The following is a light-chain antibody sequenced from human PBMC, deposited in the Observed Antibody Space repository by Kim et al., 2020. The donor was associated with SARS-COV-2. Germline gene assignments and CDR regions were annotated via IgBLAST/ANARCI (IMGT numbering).Light chain of an antibody. CDR1: HSVSSN. CDR3: QEYNNWPPWT. J-gene: IGKJ1*01. Sequence: SPGESATPSCSARHSVSSNLAWYQQKPGQVPRLLIYDASIRATGIPARFSGSGSGTEFTLTISRLQSEDFATYYCQEYNNWPPWTFGQGTKVEIK. V-gene: IGKV3-15*01. CDR2: DAS.